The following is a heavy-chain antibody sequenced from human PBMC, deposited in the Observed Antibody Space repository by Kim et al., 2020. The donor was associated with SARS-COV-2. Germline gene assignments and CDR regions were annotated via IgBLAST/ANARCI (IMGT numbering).Heavy chain of an antibody. D-gene: IGHD1-1*01. J-gene: IGHJ5*02. V-gene: IGHV4-4*02. CDR2: IYHSGST. Sequence: SETLSLTCAVSGGFISSSNWWTWVRQPPGKGLEWIGEIYHSGSTNYNPSLKSRVTISVDKSKNQFSLKLSSVTAADTAVYYCARQLERLAPRWFDPWGQGTLVTVSS. CDR1: GGFISSSNW. CDR3: ARQLERLAPRWFDP.